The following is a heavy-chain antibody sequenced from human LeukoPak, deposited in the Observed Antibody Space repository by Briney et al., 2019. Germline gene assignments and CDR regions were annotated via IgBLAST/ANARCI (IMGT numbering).Heavy chain of an antibody. J-gene: IGHJ4*02. V-gene: IGHV3-15*01. CDR2: IKSKTDGGTT. D-gene: IGHD3-3*01. CDR3: TADQYYDFWSGYYGNIKFDY. CDR1: GFTFSNAW. Sequence: GGSLILSRAASGFTFSNAWMSWVRQAPGKGLEWVGRIKSKTDGGTTDYAAPVKGRFTISRDDSKNTLYLQMNSLKTEDTAVYYCTADQYYDFWSGYYGNIKFDYWGQGTLVTVSS.